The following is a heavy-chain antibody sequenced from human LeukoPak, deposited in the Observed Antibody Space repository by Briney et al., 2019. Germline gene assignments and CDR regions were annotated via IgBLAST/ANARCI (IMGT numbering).Heavy chain of an antibody. CDR2: IYYSGST. CDR1: GGSISSYY. CDR3: ARSQIVVVPAASPDAFDI. J-gene: IGHJ3*02. Sequence: SETLSLTCTVSGGSISSYYWSWIRQPPGKGLEWTGYIYYSGSTNYNPSLKSRVTISVDTSKNQFSLKLSSVTAADTAVYYCARSQIVVVPAASPDAFDIWGQGTMVTVSS. V-gene: IGHV4-59*08. D-gene: IGHD2-2*01.